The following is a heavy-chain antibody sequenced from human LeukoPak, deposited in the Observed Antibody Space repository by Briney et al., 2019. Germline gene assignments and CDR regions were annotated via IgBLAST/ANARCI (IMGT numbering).Heavy chain of an antibody. Sequence: SETLSLTCTVSGGSISSYYWSWIRQPPGKGLEWIGYIYYSGSTNCNPSLKSRVTISVDTSKNQFSLKLSSVTAADTAVYYCARNYYDSSGYQTFDYWGQGTLVTVSS. CDR3: ARNYYDSSGYQTFDY. D-gene: IGHD3-22*01. CDR1: GGSISSYY. J-gene: IGHJ4*02. CDR2: IYYSGST. V-gene: IGHV4-59*08.